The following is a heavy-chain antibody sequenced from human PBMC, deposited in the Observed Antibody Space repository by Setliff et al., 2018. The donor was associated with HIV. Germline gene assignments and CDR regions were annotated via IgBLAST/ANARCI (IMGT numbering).Heavy chain of an antibody. J-gene: IGHJ3*02. D-gene: IGHD1-26*01. CDR3: ARGRQIGVEGAGGFDI. CDR2: IYYSGST. CDR1: GDSINIHSW. Sequence: PSETLSLTCIVSGDSINIHSWRTWVRQPPTKGLEWIGEIYYSGSTDYKPSLKSRVNISVDKSKKQLSLRLSSVTAADTAVYYCARGRQIGVEGAGGFDIWGQGTVVTVSS. V-gene: IGHV4-4*02.